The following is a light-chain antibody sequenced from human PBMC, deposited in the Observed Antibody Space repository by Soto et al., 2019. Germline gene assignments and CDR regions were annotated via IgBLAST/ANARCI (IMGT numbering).Light chain of an antibody. CDR3: QSYDSSLSGYV. CDR1: SSNIGAGYD. V-gene: IGLV1-40*01. CDR2: GNT. Sequence: QSVLTQPPSVSGAPGQRVTMSCPGSSSNIGAGYDVHWYQQLPGTAPKLLISGNTNRPSGVPDRFSGSKSGTSASLAITGLQAEDEADYYCQSYDSSLSGYVFGTGTKATVL. J-gene: IGLJ1*01.